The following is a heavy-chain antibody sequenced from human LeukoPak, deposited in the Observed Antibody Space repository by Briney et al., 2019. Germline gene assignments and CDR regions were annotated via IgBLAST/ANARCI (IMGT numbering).Heavy chain of an antibody. D-gene: IGHD3-16*02. V-gene: IGHV4-34*01. CDR2: INHSGST. CDR1: GGSFSGYY. Sequence: SETLSLTCAVYGGSFSGYYWSWIRQPPGKGLEWIGEINHSGSTNYNPSLKSRVTISVDTSKNQFSLKLSSVTAADTAVYYCARGYRYWGQGTLVTVSS. CDR3: ARGYRY. J-gene: IGHJ4*02.